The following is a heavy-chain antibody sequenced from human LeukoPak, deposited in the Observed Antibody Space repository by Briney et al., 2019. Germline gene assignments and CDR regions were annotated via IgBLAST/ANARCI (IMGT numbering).Heavy chain of an antibody. CDR1: GFTFSSSA. J-gene: IGHJ4*02. D-gene: IGHD2-8*02. V-gene: IGHV3-30*02. CDR3: AKDGSWSCTD. CDR2: IAHRGSDK. Sequence: PGGSLRLSRAASGFTFSSSAMHWVRQGPGKGLEWVAYIAHRGSDKYYADSVKGRFTISRDNSKRTLSLQINSLRPDDTAVYYCAKDGSWSCTDWGQGTLVTVSS.